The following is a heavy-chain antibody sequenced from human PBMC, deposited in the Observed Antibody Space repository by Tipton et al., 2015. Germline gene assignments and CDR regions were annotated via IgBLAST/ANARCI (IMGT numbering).Heavy chain of an antibody. J-gene: IGHJ3*01. Sequence: GSLRLSCAASGFAFSSYAMSWVRQAPGRGLEWVSYISSSSGAIYYADSVNGRFTISRDNAKNSLYLQMNSLRDEDTAVYYCARLGGYYDIDAFDLWGLGTMVTVSS. CDR3: ARLGGYYDIDAFDL. D-gene: IGHD3-22*01. CDR1: GFAFSSYA. CDR2: ISSSSGAI. V-gene: IGHV3-48*02.